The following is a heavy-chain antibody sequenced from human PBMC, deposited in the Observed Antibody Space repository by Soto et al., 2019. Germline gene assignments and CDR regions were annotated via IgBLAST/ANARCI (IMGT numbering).Heavy chain of an antibody. V-gene: IGHV1-18*01. J-gene: IGHJ4*02. D-gene: IGHD3-10*01. CDR2: ISAYNGNT. Sequence: GASVKVSCKASGYTFTSYGISWVRQAPGQGLEWMGWISAYNGNTNYAQKLQGRVTMTTDTSTSTAYMELRSLRSDDTAVYYCARGLLITMVRGVIMYYFDYWGQGTLVTVSS. CDR1: GYTFTSYG. CDR3: ARGLLITMVRGVIMYYFDY.